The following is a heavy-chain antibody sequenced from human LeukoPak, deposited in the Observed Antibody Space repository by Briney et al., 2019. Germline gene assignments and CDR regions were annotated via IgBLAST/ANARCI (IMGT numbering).Heavy chain of an antibody. D-gene: IGHD3-22*01. V-gene: IGHV3-9*01. Sequence: GRSLRLPCAASGFTFDDYAMHWVRQAPGKGLEWVSGISWNSGSIGYADSVKGRFTISRDNAKNSLYLQMNSLRAEDTALYYCAKDRYSSGYYYLDYWGQGTLVTVSS. J-gene: IGHJ4*02. CDR2: ISWNSGSI. CDR1: GFTFDDYA. CDR3: AKDRYSSGYYYLDY.